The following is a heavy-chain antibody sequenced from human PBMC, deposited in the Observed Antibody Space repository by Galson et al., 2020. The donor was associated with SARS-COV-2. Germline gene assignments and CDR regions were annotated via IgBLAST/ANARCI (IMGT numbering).Heavy chain of an antibody. J-gene: IGHJ3*02. V-gene: IGHV3-30*01. CDR2: VSYDGRNK. CDR3: ARDLGEVGVAFDI. Sequence: SLRLPCAASGFTFTNYEMNWVSQPPGKGLERVAIVSYDGRNKNYADSEKGRFTISRDNSRNTVYLQVNSLRAEDTAVYYCARDLGEVGVAFDIWGKGTMVTVSS. CDR1: GFTFTNYE. D-gene: IGHD3-16*01.